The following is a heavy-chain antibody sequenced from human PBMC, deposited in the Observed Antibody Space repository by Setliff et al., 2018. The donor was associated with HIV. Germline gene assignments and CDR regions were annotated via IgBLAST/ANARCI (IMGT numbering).Heavy chain of an antibody. D-gene: IGHD3-10*01. CDR1: GFTFGDYA. Sequence: GESLKISCTASGFTFGDYAMSWFRQAPRKGLEWVGCIRSKGFGGTTDYAASVKGRFIVSRDDSKSIAYLQMNSLKIEDTAVYYCTRDEFGSGSPFDPWGQGTLVTVS. J-gene: IGHJ5*02. V-gene: IGHV3-49*03. CDR2: IRSKGFGGTT. CDR3: TRDEFGSGSPFDP.